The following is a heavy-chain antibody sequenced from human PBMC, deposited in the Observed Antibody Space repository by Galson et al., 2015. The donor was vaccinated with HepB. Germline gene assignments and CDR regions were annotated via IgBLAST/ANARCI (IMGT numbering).Heavy chain of an antibody. CDR3: AKVFGSSWWREWDY. Sequence: SLRLSCAASGFTFSSYAVSWVRQAPGKGLEWVSAISGSGGSTYYADSVRGRFTISRDNSKKTLYLQMNSLRAEDTAVYYCAKVFGSSWWREWDYWGQGTLVTVSS. CDR2: ISGSGGST. V-gene: IGHV3-23*01. D-gene: IGHD6-13*01. J-gene: IGHJ4*02. CDR1: GFTFSSYA.